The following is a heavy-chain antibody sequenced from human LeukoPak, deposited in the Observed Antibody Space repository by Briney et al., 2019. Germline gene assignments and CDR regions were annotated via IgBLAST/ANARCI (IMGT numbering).Heavy chain of an antibody. CDR2: TSSSDAGT. D-gene: IGHD3-22*01. V-gene: IGHV3-23*01. J-gene: IGHJ4*02. Sequence: GGSLRLSCAASGFPLSSYAMSWVRQAPGKGLEWVSATSSSDAGTYYADSVRGRFTISRDNSKNTLYLQMNSLRLEDAAVYFCARAPVTSCRGTYCYPFDYWGQGTQVTVSS. CDR1: GFPLSSYA. CDR3: ARAPVTSCRGTYCYPFDY.